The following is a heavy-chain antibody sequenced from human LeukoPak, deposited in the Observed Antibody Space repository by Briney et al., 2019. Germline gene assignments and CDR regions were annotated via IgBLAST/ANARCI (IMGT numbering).Heavy chain of an antibody. D-gene: IGHD3-10*01. V-gene: IGHV4-59*08. CDR2: VYFSGTT. CDR1: GGSISSYY. J-gene: IGHJ4*02. CDR3: ARWFGMIDF. Sequence: PSETLSLTCTVSGGSISSYYWSWIRQPPGKGLEWIGYVYFSGTTNYNPSLKSRVTILVDTSKNQFSLKLSSVTAADTAVYYCARWFGMIDFWGQGALVTVSS.